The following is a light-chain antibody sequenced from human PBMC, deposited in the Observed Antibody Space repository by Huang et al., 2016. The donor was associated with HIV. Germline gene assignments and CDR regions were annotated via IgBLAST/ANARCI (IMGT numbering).Light chain of an antibody. J-gene: IGKJ1*01. Sequence: DIQMTQSPSTLSASVGDRVTITCRASQSIGTWLAWYQQRPGKAPNLLIYKASRLESGVPSRFSGSGSGTEFTLTISSLQPDDFATYYCHHYNTYSGFGQGTKVEIK. CDR2: KAS. V-gene: IGKV1-5*03. CDR3: HHYNTYSG. CDR1: QSIGTW.